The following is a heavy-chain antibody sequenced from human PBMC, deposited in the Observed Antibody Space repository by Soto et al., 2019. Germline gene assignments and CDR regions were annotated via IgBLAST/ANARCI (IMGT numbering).Heavy chain of an antibody. D-gene: IGHD5-18*01. CDR3: ARDLVDTAMVLNNYYYYGMDV. V-gene: IGHV3-21*01. Sequence: GGSLRLSCAASGFTFSSYSMNWVRQAPGKGLEWVSSISSSSSYIYYADSVKGRFTISRDNAKNSLYLQMNSLRAEDTAVYYCARDLVDTAMVLNNYYYYGMDVWGQGTTVTVSS. J-gene: IGHJ6*02. CDR1: GFTFSSYS. CDR2: ISSSSSYI.